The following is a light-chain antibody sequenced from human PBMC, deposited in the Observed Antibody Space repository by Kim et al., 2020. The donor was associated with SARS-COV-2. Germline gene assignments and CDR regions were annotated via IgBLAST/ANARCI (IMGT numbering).Light chain of an antibody. CDR2: GAS. V-gene: IGKV3-20*01. CDR1: QSVTSSY. CDR3: QNYGDSPQYA. J-gene: IGKJ2*01. Sequence: ETILTQSPGTLSLSPGERATLSCRASQSVTSSYLAWYQHIPGQAPRLLIYGASIRATGIPDRFSGSGSGRDFTLTISSLEPEDSAVYYCQNYGDSPQYAFGQGTKLEI.